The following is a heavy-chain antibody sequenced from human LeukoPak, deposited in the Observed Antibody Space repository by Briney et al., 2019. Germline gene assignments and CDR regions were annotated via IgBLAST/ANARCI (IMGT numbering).Heavy chain of an antibody. CDR1: GFTFSSYW. V-gene: IGHV3-7*01. Sequence: GGSLRLSCAASGFTFSSYWMSWVRQAPGKGLEWVANIKQDGSEKYYVDSVKGRFTISRDNAKNSLYLQMNSLRAEDTALYYCARLRYNDFWSGHWKYYYYMDVWGKGTTVTVSS. CDR3: ARLRYNDFWSGHWKYYYYMDV. CDR2: IKQDGSEK. J-gene: IGHJ6*03. D-gene: IGHD3-3*01.